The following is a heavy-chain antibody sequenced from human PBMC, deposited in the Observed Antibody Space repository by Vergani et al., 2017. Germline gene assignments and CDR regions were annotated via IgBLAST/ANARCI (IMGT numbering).Heavy chain of an antibody. Sequence: EVQLVESGGGLVKPGGSLRLSCAASGFTFSSNYMSWVRQAPGKGLEWVSRINSDGSSTSYADSVKGRCTISRDNAKNTLYLQMNSLRAEDTAVYYCARGGSYSNWYFDLWGRGTLVTVSS. CDR1: GFTFSSNY. CDR2: INSDGSST. CDR3: ARGGSYSNWYFDL. V-gene: IGHV3-74*02. D-gene: IGHD1-26*01. J-gene: IGHJ2*01.